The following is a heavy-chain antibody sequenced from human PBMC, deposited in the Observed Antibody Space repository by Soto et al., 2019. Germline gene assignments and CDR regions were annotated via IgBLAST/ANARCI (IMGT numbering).Heavy chain of an antibody. CDR3: AKEKGFGGVRKGMDV. V-gene: IGHV3-9*01. Sequence: EVHLVESGGGLVQPGRSLRLSCAASGFTFDDYAMHWVRQAPGKGLEWVSGISWNSGTIGYADSVKGRFTISGDNAKNSLYLQMNSLRAEDTALYYCAKEKGFGGVRKGMDVWGQGTTVTVSS. CDR2: ISWNSGTI. CDR1: GFTFDDYA. D-gene: IGHD3-16*01. J-gene: IGHJ6*02.